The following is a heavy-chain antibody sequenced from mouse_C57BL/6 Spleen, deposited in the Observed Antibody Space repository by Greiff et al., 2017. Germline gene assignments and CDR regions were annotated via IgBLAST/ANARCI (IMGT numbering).Heavy chain of an antibody. CDR3: ARSYYGSSYGRDFDY. CDR2: IYPGSGNT. D-gene: IGHD1-1*01. CDR1: GYSFTSYY. Sequence: LQESGPELVKPGASVKISCKASGYSFTSYYIHWVKLRPGQGLEWIGWIYPGSGNTKYNEKFKGKATLTADTSSSTAYMQLSSLTSEDSAVYYCARSYYGSSYGRDFDYWGQGTTLTVSS. V-gene: IGHV1-66*01. J-gene: IGHJ2*01.